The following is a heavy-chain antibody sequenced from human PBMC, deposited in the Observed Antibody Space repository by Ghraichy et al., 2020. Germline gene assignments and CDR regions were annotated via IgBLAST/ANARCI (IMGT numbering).Heavy chain of an antibody. J-gene: IGHJ6*02. Sequence: GGSLRLSCAASGFTFSSYGMHWVRQAPGKGLEWVAVIWYDGSNKYYADSVKGRFTISRDNSKNTLYLQMNSLRAEDTAVYYCAREWSSSWYIYYYYYGMDVWGQGTTVTVSS. CDR3: AREWSSSWYIYYYYYGMDV. V-gene: IGHV3-33*01. CDR2: IWYDGSNK. D-gene: IGHD6-13*01. CDR1: GFTFSSYG.